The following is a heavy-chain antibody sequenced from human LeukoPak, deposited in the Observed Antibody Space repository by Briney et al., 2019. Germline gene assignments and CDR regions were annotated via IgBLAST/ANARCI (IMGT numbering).Heavy chain of an antibody. CDR3: ARDLDDSSGYYSRSNWFDP. CDR2: IYYSGST. V-gene: IGHV4-59*01. CDR1: GGSISSYY. Sequence: PSETLSLTCTVSGGSISSYYWSWIRQPPGKGLEWIGYIYYSGSTNYNPSLKSRVTISVDTSKNQFSLKLSSVPAADTAVYYCARDLDDSSGYYSRSNWFDPWGQGTLVTVSS. D-gene: IGHD3-22*01. J-gene: IGHJ5*02.